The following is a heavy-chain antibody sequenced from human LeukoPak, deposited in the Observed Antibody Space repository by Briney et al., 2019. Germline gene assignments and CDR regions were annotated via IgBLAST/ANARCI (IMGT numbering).Heavy chain of an antibody. Sequence: PSETLSLTCTASGGSISSSSYYWGWIRQPPGKGLEWIGSIYYSGSTYYNPSLKSRVTISVDTSKNQFSLKLSSVTAADTAVYYCARSGSGGLTDWGQGTLVTVSS. V-gene: IGHV4-39*01. D-gene: IGHD2-15*01. CDR3: ARSGSGGLTD. CDR1: GGSISSSSYY. J-gene: IGHJ4*02. CDR2: IYYSGST.